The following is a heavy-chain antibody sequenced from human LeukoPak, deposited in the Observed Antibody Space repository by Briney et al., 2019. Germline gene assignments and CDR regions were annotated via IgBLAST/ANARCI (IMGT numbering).Heavy chain of an antibody. Sequence: GGSLRLSCSASGFTFSSYAMHWVRQAPGKGQEWEAVISYDGSNKYFADSVKGRFTISRDNSKNTLYLQMNGLRAEDTAVYYCAKAGCRITSCHVLVDPWGQGTLVTVSS. V-gene: IGHV3-30*18. D-gene: IGHD2-2*01. CDR3: AKAGCRITSCHVLVDP. CDR2: ISYDGSNK. J-gene: IGHJ5*02. CDR1: GFTFSSYA.